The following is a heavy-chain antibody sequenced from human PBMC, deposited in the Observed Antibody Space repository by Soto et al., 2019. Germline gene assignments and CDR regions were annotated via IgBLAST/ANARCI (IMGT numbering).Heavy chain of an antibody. D-gene: IGHD4-17*01. CDR2: ISGSGGRG. CDR3: AKDRVGYGDSPNAFDI. CDR1: GYTFDDYA. J-gene: IGHJ3*02. Sequence: PGGSLRLPCAPPGYTFDDYAMHWVRQAPGKGLEWVSGISGSGGRGVGFYADPVKGRFTIPRDNAKNSLYLQMNSLRAEDTALYYWAKDRVGYGDSPNAFDIWGQGTMVTVSS. V-gene: IGHV3-9*01.